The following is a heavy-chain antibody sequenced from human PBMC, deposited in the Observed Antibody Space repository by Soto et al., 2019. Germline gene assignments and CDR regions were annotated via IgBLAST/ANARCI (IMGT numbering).Heavy chain of an antibody. Sequence: PSETLSLTCSVSGGSISSYYWSCIRQPPGKGLERIGYIFYSGSPNQSPSLKSRVTISVDTSTNQFSLKLRSVTAADPAVYYCVRTGLGWLDTGGPGALVTVSS. J-gene: IGHJ5*02. D-gene: IGHD3-9*01. CDR1: GGSISSYY. CDR2: IFYSGSP. CDR3: VRTGLGWLDT. V-gene: IGHV4-59*01.